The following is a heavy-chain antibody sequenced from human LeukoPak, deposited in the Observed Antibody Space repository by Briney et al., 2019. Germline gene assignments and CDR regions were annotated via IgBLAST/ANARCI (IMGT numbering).Heavy chain of an antibody. CDR2: ISWNSGSI. V-gene: IGHV3-9*01. CDR3: ATAAAGSFDY. J-gene: IGHJ4*02. Sequence: GRSLRLSCAASGFTFSSYAMHWVRQAPGKGLEWVSGISWNSGSIGYADSVKGRFTISRDNAKNSLYLQMNSLRAEDTALYYCATAAAGSFDYWGQGTLVTVSS. CDR1: GFTFSSYA. D-gene: IGHD6-13*01.